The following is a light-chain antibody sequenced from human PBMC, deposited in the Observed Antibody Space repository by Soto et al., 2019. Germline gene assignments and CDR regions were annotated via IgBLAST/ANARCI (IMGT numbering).Light chain of an antibody. CDR1: QSISSW. Sequence: LSASVGDRVTITCRASQSISSWLAWYQQKPGKAPKLLIYKASSLESGVPSRFSGSGSGTEFTLTISSLQPDDFATYYCQQYNSYPFTFGPGTKVDIK. V-gene: IGKV1-5*03. J-gene: IGKJ3*01. CDR2: KAS. CDR3: QQYNSYPFT.